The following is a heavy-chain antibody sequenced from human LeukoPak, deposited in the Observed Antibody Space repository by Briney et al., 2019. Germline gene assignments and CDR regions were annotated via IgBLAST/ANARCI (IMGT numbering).Heavy chain of an antibody. CDR2: ISSSGRTI. CDR1: GFTFSSYE. CDR3: ARLALRQY. J-gene: IGHJ4*02. D-gene: IGHD3-16*01. V-gene: IGHV3-48*03. Sequence: GGSLGLSRAASGFTFSSYEMNWVRQAPGKGLEWVSYISSSGRTIYYADSVKGRFAISRDNAKNSLYLQMNSLRAEDTAVYYCARLALRQYWGQRTLV.